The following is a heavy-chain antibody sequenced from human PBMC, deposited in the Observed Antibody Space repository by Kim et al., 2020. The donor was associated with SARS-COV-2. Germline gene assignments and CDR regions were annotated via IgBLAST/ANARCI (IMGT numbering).Heavy chain of an antibody. CDR1: GDSVSSNSAA. CDR2: TYYRSKWYN. J-gene: IGHJ4*02. CDR3: ARDGGYSYGGDRVRPYFDY. Sequence: SQTLSLTCAISGDSVSSNSAAWNWIRQSPSRGLEWLGRTYYRSKWYNDYAVSVKSRITINPDTSKNQFSLQLNSVTPEDTAVYYCARDGGYSYGGDRVRPYFDYWGQGTLVTVSS. D-gene: IGHD5-18*01. V-gene: IGHV6-1*01.